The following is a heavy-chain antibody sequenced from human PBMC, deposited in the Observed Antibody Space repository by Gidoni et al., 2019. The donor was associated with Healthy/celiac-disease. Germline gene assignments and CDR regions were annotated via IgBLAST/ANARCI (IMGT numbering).Heavy chain of an antibody. V-gene: IGHV4-34*01. Sequence: QVQLQQWGAGLLKPSATLSLTCAAYGGSFSGYYWSWIRQPPGKGLEWIGEINHSGSTNYNPSLKSRVTISVDTSKNQFSLKLSSVTAADTAVYYCARRTTVVTGDYWGQGTLVTVSS. J-gene: IGHJ4*02. CDR1: GGSFSGYY. CDR3: ARRTTVVTGDY. D-gene: IGHD4-17*01. CDR2: INHSGST.